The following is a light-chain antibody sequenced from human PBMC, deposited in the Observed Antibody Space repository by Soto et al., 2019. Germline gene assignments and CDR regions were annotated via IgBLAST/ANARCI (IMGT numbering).Light chain of an antibody. Sequence: QTVVTQEPSLTVSPGGTVTLTCASSTGTVTSGHYPNWLQQKPGQAPRALIYSTDTRHSWTPARFSGSLLGGKAALTLSGVQPEDEADYYCLLYYGSAVVFGGGTKLTVL. CDR1: TGTVTSGHY. J-gene: IGLJ2*01. CDR3: LLYYGSAVV. V-gene: IGLV7-43*01. CDR2: STD.